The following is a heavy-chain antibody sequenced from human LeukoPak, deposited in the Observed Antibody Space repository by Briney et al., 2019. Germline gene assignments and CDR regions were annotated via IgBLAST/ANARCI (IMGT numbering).Heavy chain of an antibody. V-gene: IGHV4-59*01. CDR2: IYYSGST. D-gene: IGHD1-1*01. CDR1: SGSISSYY. CDR3: ARGLRTTKIDY. J-gene: IGHJ4*02. Sequence: SETLSLTCTVSSGSISSYYWSWIRQPPGKGLEWIGYIYYSGSTNYNPSPKSRVTISVDTSKNQFSLKLSSVTAADTAVYYCARGLRTTKIDYWGQGTLVTVSS.